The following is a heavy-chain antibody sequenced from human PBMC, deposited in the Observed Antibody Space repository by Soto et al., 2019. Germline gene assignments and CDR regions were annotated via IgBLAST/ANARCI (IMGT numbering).Heavy chain of an antibody. D-gene: IGHD3-22*01. CDR2: IIPIFGTA. Sequence: GASVKVSCKASGGTFSSYAISWVRQAPGQGLEWMGGIIPIFGTANYAQKFQGRVTITADKSTSTAYMELSSLRSEDTAVYYCARGKYYDSSASDYFDYWGQGTLVTVSS. CDR1: GGTFSSYA. CDR3: ARGKYYDSSASDYFDY. V-gene: IGHV1-69*06. J-gene: IGHJ4*02.